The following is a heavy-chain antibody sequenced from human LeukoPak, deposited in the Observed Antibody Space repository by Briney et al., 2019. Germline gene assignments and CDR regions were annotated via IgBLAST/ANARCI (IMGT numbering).Heavy chain of an antibody. Sequence: ASVKVSCKASGYTFTSYGISWVRQAPGQGLEWMGWISAYNGNTNYAQKLQGRVTITRNTSISTAYMELSSLRSEDTAVYYCARAGYSSSWYYYYYYMDVWGKGTTVTVSS. CDR1: GYTFTSYG. CDR2: ISAYNGNT. D-gene: IGHD6-13*01. CDR3: ARAGYSSSWYYYYYYMDV. V-gene: IGHV1-18*01. J-gene: IGHJ6*03.